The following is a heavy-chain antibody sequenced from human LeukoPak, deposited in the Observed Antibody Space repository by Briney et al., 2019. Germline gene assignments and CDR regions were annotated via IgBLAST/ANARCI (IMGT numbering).Heavy chain of an antibody. CDR1: GGSISSSSYY. CDR3: AKDLAGCSDS. V-gene: IGHV3-23*01. Sequence: ETLSLTCTVSGGSISSSSYYWGWIRQPPGKGLEWVSTITGSGGSTYYAESVKGRFTISRDNSKNTLYLQMNSLRGEDTALYYCAKDLAGCSDSWGQGTLVTVSS. D-gene: IGHD2-8*01. J-gene: IGHJ4*02. CDR2: ITGSGGST.